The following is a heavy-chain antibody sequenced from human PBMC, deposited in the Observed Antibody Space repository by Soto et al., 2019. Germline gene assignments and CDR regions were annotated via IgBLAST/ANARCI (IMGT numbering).Heavy chain of an antibody. CDR1: GFTFGSYA. CDR3: AKALRPSLNFFSYMDV. V-gene: IGHV3-23*01. J-gene: IGHJ6*03. CDR2: LGGNGFTT. Sequence: EVQLLESGGGLVQPGGSLRLSCVVSGFTFGSYAMSWFRQAPEKGPEWVAILGGNGFTTYYADSVPGRFTISGDKSESTLSLQMNRLRAYDTGVYYCAKALRPSLNFFSYMDVWGRGTAVTVSS. D-gene: IGHD2-2*01.